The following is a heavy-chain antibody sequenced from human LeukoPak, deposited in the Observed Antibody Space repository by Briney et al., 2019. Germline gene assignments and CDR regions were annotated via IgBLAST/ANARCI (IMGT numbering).Heavy chain of an antibody. V-gene: IGHV3-23*01. CDR3: AKRRHDSSGYYRY. D-gene: IGHD3-22*01. Sequence: GGSLRLSCAASGFTFNSYAMSWVRQAPGKGLEWVSAISGTGGRTYYADSVKGRFTISRDNSKNTLYLQMNSLRAEDTAVYYCAKRRHDSSGYYRYWGQGTLVTVSS. CDR2: ISGTGGRT. CDR1: GFTFNSYA. J-gene: IGHJ4*02.